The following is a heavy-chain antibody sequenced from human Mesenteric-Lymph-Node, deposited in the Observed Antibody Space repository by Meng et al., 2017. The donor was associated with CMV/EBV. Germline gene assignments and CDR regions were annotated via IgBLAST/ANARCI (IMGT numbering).Heavy chain of an antibody. D-gene: IGHD4-23*01. J-gene: IGHJ4*02. CDR1: GGSFSGYY. CDR2: INNRGST. Sequence: QVQLQQGGAGLLKPSAAPSLTFACYGGSFSGYYWSWTRQPPGKGLEWIGEINNRGSTNYNPSLKSRVTISVDTTKNQFSLKLSSVTAADTAVYYCARHQRWLKSEGGFNYWGQGTLVTVSS. CDR3: ARHQRWLKSEGGFNY. V-gene: IGHV4-34*01.